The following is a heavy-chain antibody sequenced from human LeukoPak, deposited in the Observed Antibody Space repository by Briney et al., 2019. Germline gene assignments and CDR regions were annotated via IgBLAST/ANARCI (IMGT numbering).Heavy chain of an antibody. CDR2: ISGSGGST. J-gene: IGHJ5*02. CDR3: AKVPTREYKLPLNWFDP. D-gene: IGHD2-2*01. Sequence: PGGSLRLSCAASGFTFISYAMSWVRQAPGKGLEWVSAISGSGGSTYYADSVKGRFTISIDNSKNTLYLQMNSLRAEDTAVYYCAKVPTREYKLPLNWFDPWGEGTLVTVSS. V-gene: IGHV3-23*01. CDR1: GFTFISYA.